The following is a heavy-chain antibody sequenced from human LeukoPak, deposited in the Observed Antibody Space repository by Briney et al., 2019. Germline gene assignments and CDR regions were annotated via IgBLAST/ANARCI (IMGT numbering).Heavy chain of an antibody. V-gene: IGHV4-34*01. CDR2: INEGGSS. Sequence: PSETLSLTCGVYGGSFSAYYWSWIRQSPGKGLEWIGQINEGGSSNYNPSLKSRVTISGDTSKNQVSLKLTSVTAADTAVYYCARGFPHGGDYVWGSFRYYFDYWGQGILVTVSS. CDR1: GGSFSAYY. D-gene: IGHD3-16*02. J-gene: IGHJ4*02. CDR3: ARGFPHGGDYVWGSFRYYFDY.